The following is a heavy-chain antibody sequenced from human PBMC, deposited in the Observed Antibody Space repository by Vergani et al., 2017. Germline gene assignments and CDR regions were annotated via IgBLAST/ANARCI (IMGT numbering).Heavy chain of an antibody. CDR1: EYSFGNYW. D-gene: IGHD1-1*01. V-gene: IGHV5-51*01. Sequence: EVELVQSGPEMRKPGESLKISCKGSEYSFGNYWIGRVRQMPGKGLEWMGTIYPADSDTRYSPAFQGQVTISADKSISTAFLQWDSLKASDTALYYCARHTTYTDSWGQGTLVTVSS. CDR2: IYPADSDT. J-gene: IGHJ4*02. CDR3: ARHTTYTDS.